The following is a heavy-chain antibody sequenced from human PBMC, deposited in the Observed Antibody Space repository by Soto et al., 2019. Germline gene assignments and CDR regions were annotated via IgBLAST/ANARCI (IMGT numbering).Heavy chain of an antibody. Sequence: PGGSMRLSCAASGFNFSSYGMHWARQGPGKGLEWVAVIWYDGSNKVYADSVKGRFTISKDNSKNTLYLQMNSLRAEDTAVYYCARDLSGDYGALDTWGQGTMVTVSS. J-gene: IGHJ3*02. CDR2: IWYDGSNK. V-gene: IGHV3-33*01. CDR3: ARDLSGDYGALDT. D-gene: IGHD4-17*01. CDR1: GFNFSSYG.